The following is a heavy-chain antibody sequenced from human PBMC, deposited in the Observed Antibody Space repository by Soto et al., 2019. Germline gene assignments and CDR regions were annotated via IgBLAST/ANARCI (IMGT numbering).Heavy chain of an antibody. J-gene: IGHJ4*02. D-gene: IGHD3-3*01. CDR1: GGTFSSYT. CDR3: ARGRYYYDVSGAFDY. V-gene: IGHV1-69*02. CDR2: IIPILGMS. Sequence: QVQLVQSGAEVKKPGSSVKVSCKASGGTFSSYTFSWVRQAPGQGLEWMGRIIPILGMSNYAQKFQGRVTITAYKSTSTAYMELSSLRSEDTAVYYCARGRYYYDVSGAFDYWGQGTLVTVSS.